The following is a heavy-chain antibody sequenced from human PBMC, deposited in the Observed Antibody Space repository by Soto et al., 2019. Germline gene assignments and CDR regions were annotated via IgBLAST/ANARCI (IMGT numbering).Heavy chain of an antibody. CDR1: GFTFSSHS. J-gene: IGHJ4*02. CDR2: ISSSGSYI. D-gene: IGHD3-10*01. V-gene: IGHV3-21*01. CDR3: ASIPGGPPLRYFDY. Sequence: PGGSLRLSXAASGFTFSSHSMNWVRQAPGKGLEWVSSISSSGSYIYYADSLKGRFAISRDNAKNSLYLQMNSLRAEDTAVYYCASIPGGPPLRYFDYWGQGTLDTVSS.